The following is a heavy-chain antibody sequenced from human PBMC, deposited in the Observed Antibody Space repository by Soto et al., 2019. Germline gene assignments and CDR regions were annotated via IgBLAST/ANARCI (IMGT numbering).Heavy chain of an antibody. V-gene: IGHV3-30-3*01. CDR1: GFTFSSYA. CDR2: ISYDGSNK. CDR3: ARAAAAEASPFFDY. J-gene: IGHJ4*02. Sequence: QVQLVESGGGVVQPGRSLRLSCVASGFTFSSYAMHWVRQAPGKGLEWVAVISYDGSNKYYADSVKGRFTISRDNSKNTLYLQMNSLRAEDTAVYYCARAAAAEASPFFDYWGQGTLVTVSS. D-gene: IGHD6-13*01.